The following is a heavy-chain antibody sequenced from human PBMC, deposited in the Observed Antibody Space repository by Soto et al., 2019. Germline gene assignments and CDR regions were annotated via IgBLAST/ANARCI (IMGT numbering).Heavy chain of an antibody. CDR3: ANYSSLDY. D-gene: IGHD6-13*01. J-gene: IGHJ4*02. Sequence: EVQLVETGGGLIQPGGSLRLSCAASGFTVSNNYMSWVRQAPGKGLEWVSLIYSGGSTYYADSVKGRFTISRDNSKNTLYLQMNILRPEARAVYYCANYSSLDYWGQGTLVTVPS. V-gene: IGHV3-53*02. CDR1: GFTVSNNY. CDR2: IYSGGST.